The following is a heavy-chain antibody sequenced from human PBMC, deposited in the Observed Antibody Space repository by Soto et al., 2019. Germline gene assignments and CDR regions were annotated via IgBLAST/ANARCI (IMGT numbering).Heavy chain of an antibody. CDR1: GFTFSSYE. CDR3: ARADYDFWSGYATGSAHFDY. D-gene: IGHD3-3*01. V-gene: IGHV3-48*03. J-gene: IGHJ4*02. Sequence: GGSLRLSCAASGFTFSSYEMNWVRQAPGKGLECVSYISSSGSTIYYADSVKGRFTISRDNAKNSLYLQMNSLRAEDTAVYYCARADYDFWSGYATGSAHFDYWGQGTLVTVYS. CDR2: ISSSGSTI.